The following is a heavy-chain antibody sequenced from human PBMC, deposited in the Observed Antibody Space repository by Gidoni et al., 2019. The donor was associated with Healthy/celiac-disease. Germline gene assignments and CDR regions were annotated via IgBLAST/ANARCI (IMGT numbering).Heavy chain of an antibody. Sequence: EVQLLESGGGLVQPGGSLRLSCAPSAFSFSTYAMSWVRPAPGKGLAWVAAISGSGGSTYYADSVKGRFTISRENSKNTLYLQMNSLRAENTAVYYGAKDRNVDRFWVDAFDIWGQGTMVTVSS. D-gene: IGHD3-16*01. V-gene: IGHV3-23*01. CDR3: AKDRNVDRFWVDAFDI. CDR1: AFSFSTYA. J-gene: IGHJ3*02. CDR2: ISGSGGST.